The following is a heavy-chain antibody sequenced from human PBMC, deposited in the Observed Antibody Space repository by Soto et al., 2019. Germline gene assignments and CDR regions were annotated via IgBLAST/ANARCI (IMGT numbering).Heavy chain of an antibody. CDR3: ARVSRGSGNYELDP. J-gene: IGHJ5*02. V-gene: IGHV4-31*03. D-gene: IGHD3-10*01. Sequence: QVQLQESGPGLVKPSQTLSLTCTVSGASISSGGYYWSWIRQHPGKGLEWIGYIYYSGSTYYNPSLKSRVTISVDTSKNQFSLKLSSVTAADTAVYYCARVSRGSGNYELDPWGQGTMVTVSS. CDR2: IYYSGST. CDR1: GASISSGGYY.